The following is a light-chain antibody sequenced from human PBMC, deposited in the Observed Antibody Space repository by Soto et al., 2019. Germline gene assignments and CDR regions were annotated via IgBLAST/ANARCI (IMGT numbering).Light chain of an antibody. J-gene: IGKJ1*01. Sequence: DIQLTQSPSTLSASVGDRVTITCRASQSISSWLAWYQQKPGKAPKFLIYKTSDLESGVPSRFSGSGSGTEFPLPISGLQPDEFTTYDRKYYNNYCWTCGQGTKVEIK. CDR2: KTS. V-gene: IGKV1-5*03. CDR3: KYYNNYCWT. CDR1: QSISSW.